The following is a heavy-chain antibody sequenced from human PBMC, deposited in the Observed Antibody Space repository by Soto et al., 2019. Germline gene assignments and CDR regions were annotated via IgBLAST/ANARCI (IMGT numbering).Heavy chain of an antibody. D-gene: IGHD2-15*01. CDR1: GYTFTSYA. CDR3: ARDCSGGSCFRSLADSYSVMDV. Sequence: VASVKVSCKASGYTFTSYAMHWVRQTPGQRLEWMGWINAGNGNTKYSQKFQGRVTITRDTSASTAYMELSSLRSEDTAVYYCARDCSGGSCFRSLADSYSVMDVWAKGTRFTVPS. V-gene: IGHV1-3*01. CDR2: INAGNGNT. J-gene: IGHJ6*04.